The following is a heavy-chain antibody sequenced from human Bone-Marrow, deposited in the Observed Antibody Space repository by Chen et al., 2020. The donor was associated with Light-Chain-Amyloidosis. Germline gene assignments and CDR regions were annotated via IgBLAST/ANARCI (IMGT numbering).Heavy chain of an antibody. J-gene: IGHJ6*02. D-gene: IGHD2-21*01. Sequence: QVQLVESGGGAVQHGRSLRLSRPASGVSPSRYGMHWVRQATGPGLVWVAVMSYDGSNRHSADSVKGRFTISRDNSRSTLYLQMNRLRAEGTAVYYCARDIEGFGDSIYCKYGMDVWGHGPTVPV. V-gene: IGHV3-30*03. CDR1: GVSPSRYG. CDR3: ARDIEGFGDSIYCKYGMDV. CDR2: MSYDGSNR.